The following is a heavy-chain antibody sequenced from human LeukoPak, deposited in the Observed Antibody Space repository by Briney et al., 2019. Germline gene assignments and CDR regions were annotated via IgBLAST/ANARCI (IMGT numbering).Heavy chain of an antibody. CDR3: ARAFPRSGWYSSYYYYYGMDV. CDR1: GGSFSGYY. J-gene: IGHJ6*02. Sequence: PSETLSLTCAVYGGSFSGYYWSWIRQPPGKGLERIGEINHSGSTNYNPSLKSRVTISVDTSKNQFSLKLSSVTAADTAVYYCARAFPRSGWYSSYYYYYGMDVWGQGTTVTVSS. CDR2: INHSGST. V-gene: IGHV4-34*01. D-gene: IGHD6-13*01.